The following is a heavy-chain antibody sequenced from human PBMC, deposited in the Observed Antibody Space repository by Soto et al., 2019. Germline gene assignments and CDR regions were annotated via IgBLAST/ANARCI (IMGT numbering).Heavy chain of an antibody. D-gene: IGHD3-10*01. CDR2: IIPIFGTA. V-gene: IGHV1-69*13. Sequence: ASVKVSCKASGGTFSSYAISWVRQAPGQGLEWMGGIIPIFGTANYAQKFQGRVTITADESTSTAYMELSSLRSEDTAVYYCVRDLEGSGSYYTDYGGPGTRVTVPS. J-gene: IGHJ4*02. CDR1: GGTFSSYA. CDR3: VRDLEGSGSYYTDY.